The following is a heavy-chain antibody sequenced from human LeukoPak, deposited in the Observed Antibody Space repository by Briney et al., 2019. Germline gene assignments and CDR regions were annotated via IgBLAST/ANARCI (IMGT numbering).Heavy chain of an antibody. CDR2: ITGDGTTT. D-gene: IGHD6-19*01. CDR3: AKMQGCFDY. CDR1: GLTFSNYG. V-gene: IGHV3-23*01. J-gene: IGHJ4*02. Sequence: PGGSLRLSCEASGLTFSNYGMSWVRQAPGKGLQWVSAITGDGTTTFYADSVKGRFTISRDNSKNMLYLQMSSLRAEATAIYYCAKMQGCFDYWGQGTLVPVSS.